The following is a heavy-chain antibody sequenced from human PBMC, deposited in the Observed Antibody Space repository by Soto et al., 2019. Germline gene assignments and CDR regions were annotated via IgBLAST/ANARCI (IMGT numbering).Heavy chain of an antibody. J-gene: IGHJ5*02. Sequence: QVQLGESWGGGVQPGRSLRLSCAASGFSISRSAMHWVRQAPGKGLEWVAVIAYDGSNRWYADSAKGRFTISRDNSKNTVYLEMSSLRGEVTAVYYCARDLQAGTDNVNWFATWGQGTLVTVTS. CDR2: IAYDGSNR. CDR1: GFSISRSA. D-gene: IGHD1-1*01. CDR3: ARDLQAGTDNVNWFAT. V-gene: IGHV3-30*04.